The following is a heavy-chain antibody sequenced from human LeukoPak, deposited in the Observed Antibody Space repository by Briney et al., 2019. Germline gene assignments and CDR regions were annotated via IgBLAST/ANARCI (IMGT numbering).Heavy chain of an antibody. CDR2: INTNTGNP. D-gene: IGHD2-2*01. CDR1: GYTFISYA. Sequence: ASVKVSCKASGYTFISYAMNWVRQAPGQGLEWMGWINTNTGNPTYAQGFTGRFVFSLDTSVSTAYLQISSLKAEDTAVYYCARGGYIVVVPAAKRTFDPWGQGTLVTVSS. V-gene: IGHV7-4-1*02. J-gene: IGHJ5*02. CDR3: ARGGYIVVVPAAKRTFDP.